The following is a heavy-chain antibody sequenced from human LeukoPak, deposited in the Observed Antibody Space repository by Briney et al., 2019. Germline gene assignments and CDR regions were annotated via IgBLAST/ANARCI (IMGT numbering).Heavy chain of an antibody. J-gene: IGHJ6*02. Sequence: GASVKVSCKASGYTFTSYDINWVRQAPGQGLEWVGWMNPNNGGTVYTQKFQGRVTMTRDTSTGTLYMELNSLKSEDTAVYYCARGAIFGVTPRGYGMDVWGQGTTVTVSS. CDR2: MNPNNGGT. V-gene: IGHV1-8*01. D-gene: IGHD3-3*01. CDR3: ARGAIFGVTPRGYGMDV. CDR1: GYTFTSYD.